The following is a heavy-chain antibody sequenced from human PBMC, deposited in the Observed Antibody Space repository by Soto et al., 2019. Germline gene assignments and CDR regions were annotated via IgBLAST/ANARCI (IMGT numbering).Heavy chain of an antibody. D-gene: IGHD2-15*01. Sequence: SETLSLTCTVSGGSISSSSYYWGWIRQPPGKGLEWIGSIYYSGSTYYNPSLKSRVTISVDTSKNQFSLKLSSVTAADTAVYYCARGYIVVVVAATSRAFDIWGQGTMVTVSS. CDR1: GGSISSSSYY. J-gene: IGHJ3*02. CDR2: IYYSGST. CDR3: ARGYIVVVVAATSRAFDI. V-gene: IGHV4-39*01.